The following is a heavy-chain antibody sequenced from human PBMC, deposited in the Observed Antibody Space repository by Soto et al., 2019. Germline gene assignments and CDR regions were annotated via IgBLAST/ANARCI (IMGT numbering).Heavy chain of an antibody. Sequence: VGSLRLSCAASGFTFSSYAMSWVRQAPGKGLEWASAISGSGGSTYYADSVKGRFTISRDNSKNTLYLQMNSLRAEDTAVYYCAKELAYYYYYGMDVWGQGTTVTVSS. CDR2: ISGSGGST. J-gene: IGHJ6*02. CDR1: GFTFSSYA. V-gene: IGHV3-23*01. CDR3: AKELAYYYYYGMDV.